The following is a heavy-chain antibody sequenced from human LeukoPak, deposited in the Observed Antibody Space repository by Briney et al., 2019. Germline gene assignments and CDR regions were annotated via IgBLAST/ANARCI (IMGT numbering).Heavy chain of an antibody. CDR1: GGSFSGYY. CDR2: INHSGST. V-gene: IGHV4-34*01. J-gene: IGHJ4*02. D-gene: IGHD3-10*01. Sequence: SETLSLTCAVYGGSFSGYYWSWIRQPPGKGLEWIGEINHSGSTNYNPSLKSRVTISVDTSKNQFSLKLSSVTAADTAVYYCARVSDYYGSGSYGDWGQGTLVTVSS. CDR3: ARVSDYYGSGSYGD.